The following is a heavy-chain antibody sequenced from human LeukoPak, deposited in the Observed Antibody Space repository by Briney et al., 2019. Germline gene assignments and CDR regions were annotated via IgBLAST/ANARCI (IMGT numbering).Heavy chain of an antibody. CDR3: AKDRSSSGTFDI. CDR1: GFTFSSYG. J-gene: IGHJ3*02. Sequence: TGGSLRLSCAASGFTFSSYGMHWVRQAPGKGLEWVAFIRYDGSKKYYADSVKGRFTISRDNSKNTLYLQMNSLRAEDTAVYYCAKDRSSSGTFDIWGQGTMVTVSS. CDR2: IRYDGSKK. D-gene: IGHD6-13*01. V-gene: IGHV3-30*02.